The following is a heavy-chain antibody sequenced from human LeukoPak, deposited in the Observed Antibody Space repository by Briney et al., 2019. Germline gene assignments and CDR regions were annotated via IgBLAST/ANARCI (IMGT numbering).Heavy chain of an antibody. CDR2: ISANGQAT. Sequence: AGGSLRLSCAGSGFSFGTYAMSWVRQAPGMGLEWVSSISANGQATYYADSVEGRFTISRDNSKNTLYLQLNILRAEDTATYCARDPYNTILYRLAYWGQGTLVTVSS. V-gene: IGHV3-23*01. CDR3: ARDPYNTILYRLAY. D-gene: IGHD3-10*01. CDR1: GFSFGTYA. J-gene: IGHJ4*02.